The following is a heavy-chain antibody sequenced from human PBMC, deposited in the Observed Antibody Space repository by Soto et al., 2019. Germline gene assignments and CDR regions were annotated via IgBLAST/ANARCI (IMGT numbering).Heavy chain of an antibody. V-gene: IGHV3-21*01. CDR3: AREDSIIIPAVSDF. Sequence: GGSLRLSCTVSGFAFNNYGINWVRQAPGKGPEWVSSISKSDYTYYSDSVKGRFTISRDNAENSVSLQMNTLRVEDTAVYYCAREDSIIIPAVSDFWGQGTLVTVSS. CDR1: GFAFNNYG. CDR2: ISKSDYT. J-gene: IGHJ4*02. D-gene: IGHD2-2*01.